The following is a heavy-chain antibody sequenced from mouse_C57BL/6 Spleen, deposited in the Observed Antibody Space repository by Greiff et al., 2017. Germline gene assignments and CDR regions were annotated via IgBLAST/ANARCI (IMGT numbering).Heavy chain of an antibody. J-gene: IGHJ1*03. CDR1: GYAFTNYL. CDR3: ARCEDYGPGAHFDD. D-gene: IGHD1-2*01. CDR2: INPGSGGT. Sequence: QVQLQQSGAELVRPGTSVKVSCKASGYAFTNYLIEWVKQRPGQGLEWIGVINPGSGGTNYNEKFKGKATLTADKSSSTAYMQLSSLTSEDSAVDYCARCEDYGPGAHFDDWGTGTTVTVSS. V-gene: IGHV1-54*01.